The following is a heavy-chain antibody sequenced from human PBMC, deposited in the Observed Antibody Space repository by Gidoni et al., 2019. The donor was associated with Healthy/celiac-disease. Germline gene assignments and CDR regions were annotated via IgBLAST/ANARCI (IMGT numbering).Heavy chain of an antibody. D-gene: IGHD2-15*01. J-gene: IGHJ6*02. V-gene: IGHV4-61*02. Sequence: QVQLQESGPGLVKPSQTLSLTCTVSGGSISSGSYYWSWIRQPAGKGLEWIGRIYTSGSTNYNPSLKSRVTISVDTSKNQFSLKLSSVTAADTAVYYCARGRVVVVAATRYYYGMDVWGQGTTVTVSS. CDR2: IYTSGST. CDR3: ARGRVVVVAATRYYYGMDV. CDR1: GGSISSGSYY.